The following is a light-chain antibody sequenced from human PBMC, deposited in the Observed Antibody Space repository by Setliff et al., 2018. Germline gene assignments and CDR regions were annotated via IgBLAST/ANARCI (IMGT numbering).Light chain of an antibody. CDR3: CSFTTSATVV. CDR1: SADVGSSKY. V-gene: IGLV2-14*01. CDR2: EVN. J-gene: IGLJ1*01. Sequence: LTQPASVSGSPGQSITISCVGTSADVGSSKYVSWYQQHPDKAPKLILYEVNNRPSGISNRFFGSKSGNTASLTISGLQAGDEADYYCCSFTTSATVVFGPGTKGTVL.